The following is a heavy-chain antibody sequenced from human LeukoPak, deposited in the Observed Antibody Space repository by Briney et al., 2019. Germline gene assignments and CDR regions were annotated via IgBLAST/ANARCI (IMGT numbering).Heavy chain of an antibody. CDR2: IYPNSGGT. D-gene: IGHD5-18*01. J-gene: IGHJ4*02. Sequence: ASVKVSCKASGYTFSGYYMHWVRQAAGQGLEWMAWIYPNSGGTKYAQKFQGRVTVTRDTSISTAYMQLSRLKSDDTAVYYCATGRGYSYGFDSWGQGTLVTVSS. CDR1: GYTFSGYY. V-gene: IGHV1-2*02. CDR3: ATGRGYSYGFDS.